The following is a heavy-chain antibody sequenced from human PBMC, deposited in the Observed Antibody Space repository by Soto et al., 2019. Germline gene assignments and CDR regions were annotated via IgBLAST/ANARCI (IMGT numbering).Heavy chain of an antibody. Sequence: PSETLSLTCTVSGGSISSGGYYWSWIRQHPGKGLEWIGYIYYSGSTYYNPSLKSRVTISVDTSKNQFSLKLSSVTAADTAVYYCARVAASYYYYGMDVWGQGTTVTVSS. CDR3: ARVAASYYYYGMDV. V-gene: IGHV4-31*03. J-gene: IGHJ6*02. CDR2: IYYSGST. D-gene: IGHD2-15*01. CDR1: GGSISSGGYY.